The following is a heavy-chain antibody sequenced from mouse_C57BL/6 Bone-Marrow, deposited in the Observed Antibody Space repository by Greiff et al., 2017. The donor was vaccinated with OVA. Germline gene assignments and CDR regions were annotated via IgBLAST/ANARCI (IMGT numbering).Heavy chain of an antibody. D-gene: IGHD1-1*01. CDR3: TTEGVYYGSSFAMDY. CDR2: IDPENGDT. J-gene: IGHJ4*01. V-gene: IGHV14-4*01. Sequence: VQLQQSGAELVRPGASVKLSCTASGFNIKDDYMHWVKQRPEQGLEWIGWIDPENGDTEYASKFQGKATIPADTSSNTAYLQLSSLTSEDTAVDYCTTEGVYYGSSFAMDYWGQGTSVTVSS. CDR1: GFNIKDDY.